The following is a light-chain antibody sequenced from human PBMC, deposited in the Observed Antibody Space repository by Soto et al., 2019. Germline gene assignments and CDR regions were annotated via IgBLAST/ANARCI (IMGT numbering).Light chain of an antibody. V-gene: IGKV3-20*01. CDR2: GAS. Sequence: EIVLTQSPGTLSLSPGERATLSCRASQSVSSSYLAWYQQKPGQAPRLLIFGASSMATGIPDRFSGSGSGTDFSLIISRLQPEDCAVDYCEQYGSAPPITFGQGTRLEIK. J-gene: IGKJ5*01. CDR3: EQYGSAPPIT. CDR1: QSVSSSY.